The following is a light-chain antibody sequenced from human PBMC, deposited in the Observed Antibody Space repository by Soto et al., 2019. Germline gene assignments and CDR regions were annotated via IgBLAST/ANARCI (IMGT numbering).Light chain of an antibody. J-gene: IGLJ1*01. Sequence: QSVLTQPASVSGSPGQSITISCTGTSSVVGSYNLVSWYQQHPGKAPKLMIYEVSKRPSGVSNRFSGSKSGNTASLTISGLQAEDEADYYCCSNASSTTYVFGTGTKVPV. CDR2: EVS. CDR3: CSNASSTTYV. CDR1: SSVVGSYNL. V-gene: IGLV2-23*02.